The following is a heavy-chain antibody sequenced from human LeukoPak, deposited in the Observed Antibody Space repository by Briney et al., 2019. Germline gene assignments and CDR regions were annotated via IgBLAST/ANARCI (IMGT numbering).Heavy chain of an antibody. Sequence: PSETLSLTCTVSGGSISSYYWSWIRQPPGKGLEWIGYIYYSGSTNYNPSLKSRVTISVDTSKNQFSLKLSSVTAADTAVYYCARAVRITYYYDSSGYYYESGWYYFDYWGQGTLVTVSS. V-gene: IGHV4-59*01. D-gene: IGHD3-22*01. J-gene: IGHJ4*02. CDR1: GGSISSYY. CDR3: ARAVRITYYYDSSGYYYESGWYYFDY. CDR2: IYYSGST.